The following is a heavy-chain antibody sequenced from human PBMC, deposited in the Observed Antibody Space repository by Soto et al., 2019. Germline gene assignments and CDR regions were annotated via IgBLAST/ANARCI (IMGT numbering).Heavy chain of an antibody. CDR1: GFTFSSHW. V-gene: IGHV3-74*01. J-gene: IGHJ4*02. CDR3: ARDSSPYYDFWSGFYTYFDY. Sequence: GSLRLSCAVSGFTFSSHWMHWVRQAPGKGLVWVSRINSDGSTTNYADSVKGRFTISRDNAKNTLYLQMNSVRADDTAVYYCARDSSPYYDFWSGFYTYFDYWGQGALVTVSS. D-gene: IGHD3-3*01. CDR2: INSDGSTT.